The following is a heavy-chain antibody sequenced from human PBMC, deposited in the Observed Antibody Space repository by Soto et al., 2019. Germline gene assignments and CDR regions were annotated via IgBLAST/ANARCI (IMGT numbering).Heavy chain of an antibody. J-gene: IGHJ6*02. D-gene: IGHD3-22*01. Sequence: EVRLVESGGGLVQPGGSLTLSCAASGFTFSSYWMTWVRQAPGKGLEWVANINQDGSEKYYMDSMKGRFTISRDNAKNLLLLQLNSLGAEETVVYYCARARGRPDLRVIHYYDSSDLNSGMDVWGHRTKVTVS. V-gene: IGHV3-7*01. CDR2: INQDGSEK. CDR3: ARARGRPDLRVIHYYDSSDLNSGMDV. CDR1: GFTFSSYW.